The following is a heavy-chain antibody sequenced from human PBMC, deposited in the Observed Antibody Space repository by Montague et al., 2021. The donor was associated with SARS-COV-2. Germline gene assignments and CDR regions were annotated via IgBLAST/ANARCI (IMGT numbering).Heavy chain of an antibody. CDR3: ARGRQHFNMIVVVMTGGEYYFDX. D-gene: IGHD3-22*01. Sequence: SETLSLTCAVYGGSFSDYFWTWIRQPPEKGLEWIGEINHRGTSNYNPSLKGRVSISVDTSKNQFSLYLGSVTAADTAVYYCARGRQHFNMIVVVMTGGEYYFDXWGQGTLVTVSS. V-gene: IGHV4-34*01. J-gene: IGHJ4*02. CDR2: INHRGTS. CDR1: GGSFSDYF.